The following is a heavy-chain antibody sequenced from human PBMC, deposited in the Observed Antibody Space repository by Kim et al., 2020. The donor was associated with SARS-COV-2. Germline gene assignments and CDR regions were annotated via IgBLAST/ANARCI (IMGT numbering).Heavy chain of an antibody. V-gene: IGHV3-23*01. CDR3: AKGVINSGFDY. Sequence: GGSLRLSCVASGFTFSTSPMDWVRQAPGKGLEWVSRISWDGTRTYYADSVKGRVTMSSDKSKNMLYLHMNSLRVEDTAVYYCAKGVINSGFDYWGQGT. D-gene: IGHD1-26*01. CDR2: ISWDGTRT. J-gene: IGHJ4*02. CDR1: GFTFSTSP.